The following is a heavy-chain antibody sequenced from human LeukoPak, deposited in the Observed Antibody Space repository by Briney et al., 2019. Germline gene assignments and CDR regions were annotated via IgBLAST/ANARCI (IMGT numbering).Heavy chain of an antibody. J-gene: IGHJ4*02. V-gene: IGHV4-4*07. D-gene: IGHD5-12*01. Sequence: SETLSLTCTVSGGSTNGYFWSWIRQPAGKGLEWIGRIYSSGINNYNPSLKGRVTMSLDTSKNHLSLNLSSVTAADTAVYYCAREPTSGREPTSGRPLDYWGQGTLVTVSS. CDR1: GGSTNGYF. CDR3: AREPTSGREPTSGRPLDY. CDR2: IYSSGIN.